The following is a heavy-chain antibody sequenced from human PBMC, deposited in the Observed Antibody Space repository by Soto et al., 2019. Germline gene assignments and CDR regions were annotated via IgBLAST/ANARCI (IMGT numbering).Heavy chain of an antibody. CDR3: ARDVTGPHCGTNSCPPQYDFDY. V-gene: IGHV1-18*01. Sequence: ALVKVSCKAFGYTFLKYGISWVRLAPGQRPEWMGWISATGVPNYAQRHQGRVTMTRHAPASLVYLELRSLRSEDTAVYFCARDVTGPHCGTNSCPPQYDFDYWGQGTLVTVSS. D-gene: IGHD2-21*01. CDR1: GYTFLKYG. CDR2: ISATGVP. J-gene: IGHJ4*02.